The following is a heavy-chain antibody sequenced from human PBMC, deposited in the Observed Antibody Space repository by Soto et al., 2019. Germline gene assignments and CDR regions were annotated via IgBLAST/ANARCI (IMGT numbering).Heavy chain of an antibody. V-gene: IGHV3-30*18. J-gene: IGHJ6*02. Sequence: GGSLRPSCAASGFTFSSYGMHWVRQAPGKGLEWVAVISYDGSNKYYADSVKGRFTISRDNSKNTLYLQMNSLRAEDTAVYYCAKDTAAAGHYYYYGTDVWGQGTTVTVSS. D-gene: IGHD6-13*01. CDR3: AKDTAAAGHYYYYGTDV. CDR1: GFTFSSYG. CDR2: ISYDGSNK.